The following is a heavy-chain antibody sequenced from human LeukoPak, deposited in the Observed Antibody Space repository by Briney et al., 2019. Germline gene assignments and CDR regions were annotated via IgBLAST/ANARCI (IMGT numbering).Heavy chain of an antibody. V-gene: IGHV3-30*03. D-gene: IGHD6-13*01. CDR1: GFTFSSYG. CDR2: ISYDGSNK. Sequence: GRSLRLSCAASGFTFSSYGMHWVRQAPGKGLEWVAVISYDGSNKYYADSVKGRFAISRDNSKNTLYLQMNSLRAEDTAVYYCARAPAAGQAFDYWGQGTLVTVSS. J-gene: IGHJ4*02. CDR3: ARAPAAGQAFDY.